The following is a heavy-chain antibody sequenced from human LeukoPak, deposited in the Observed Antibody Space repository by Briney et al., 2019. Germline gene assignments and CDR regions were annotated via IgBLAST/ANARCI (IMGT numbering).Heavy chain of an antibody. J-gene: IGHJ4*02. CDR3: ARDDYGDFDY. CDR1: GGSISSYY. D-gene: IGHD4-17*01. V-gene: IGHV4-59*01. CDR2: IYYSGST. Sequence: PSETLSPTCTVSGGSISSYYWSWIRQPPGKGLEWIGYIYYSGSTNYNPSLKSRVTISVDTSKNQFSLKLSSVTAADTAMYYCARDDYGDFDYWGQGTLVTVSS.